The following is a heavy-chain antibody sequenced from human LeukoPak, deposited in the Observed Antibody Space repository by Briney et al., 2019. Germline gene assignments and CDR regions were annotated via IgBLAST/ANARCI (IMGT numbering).Heavy chain of an antibody. D-gene: IGHD4-17*01. J-gene: IGHJ6*04. CDR3: ARTSYGAPMDV. CDR2: IHHSGSA. CDR1: GGYISTYY. V-gene: IGHV4-59*01. Sequence: SETLSLTCTVSGGYISTYYWTWIRHSPGRGLEWIGHIHHSGSADYKPSLMSRATISVDTSNNQFFLKLTSLTAADTAVYYCARTSYGAPMDVWGKGTTVTVSS.